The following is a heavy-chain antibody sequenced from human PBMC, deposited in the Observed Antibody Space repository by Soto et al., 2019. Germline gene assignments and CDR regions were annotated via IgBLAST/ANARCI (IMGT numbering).Heavy chain of an antibody. J-gene: IGHJ4*02. CDR3: AKLPQYDILTGYLNYFDY. V-gene: IGHV3-23*01. CDR2: FRGDGTGA. CDR1: GFTFSSYA. D-gene: IGHD3-9*01. Sequence: EVQLLESGGGLVQPGGSLRLSCAASGFTFSSYAMSWVRQAPGKGLEWVSAFRGDGTGAHYADSVKGRFTISRDNXKXTXXLHMNSLRDEDTAVYYCAKLPQYDILTGYLNYFDYWGQGTLVTVSS.